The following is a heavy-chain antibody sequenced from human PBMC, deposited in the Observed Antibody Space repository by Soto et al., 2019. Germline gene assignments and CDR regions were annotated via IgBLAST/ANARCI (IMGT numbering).Heavy chain of an antibody. CDR1: GCSFTSYW. Sequence: GEYLKISCKGSGCSFTSYWIGWVRQMPGKGLEWMGIIYPGDSDTRYSPSFQGQVTISADKSISTAYLQWSSLKASDTAMYYCARLVVTNRKHIDHWGQGTLVTVSS. CDR3: ARLVVTNRKHIDH. CDR2: IYPGDSDT. V-gene: IGHV5-51*01. J-gene: IGHJ4*02. D-gene: IGHD2-21*02.